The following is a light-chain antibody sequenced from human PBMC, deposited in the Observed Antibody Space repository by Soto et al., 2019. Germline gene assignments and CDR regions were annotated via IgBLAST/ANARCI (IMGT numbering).Light chain of an antibody. CDR2: EVS. Sequence: QSALTQPASVSGSPGQSITISCTGSSSDVGAYRYVSWFQHPGRAPKLIIYEVSNRPSGVSDRFSGSKSGNTASLTISGLKAEDEADYHCSSYTTTTAWVFGGGTKLTVL. V-gene: IGLV2-14*01. CDR1: SSDVGAYRY. CDR3: SSYTTTTAWV. J-gene: IGLJ3*02.